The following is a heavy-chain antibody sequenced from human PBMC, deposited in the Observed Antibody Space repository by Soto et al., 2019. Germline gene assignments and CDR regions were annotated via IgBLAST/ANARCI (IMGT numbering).Heavy chain of an antibody. CDR2: IFWNDER. J-gene: IGHJ4*02. D-gene: IGHD1-7*01. CDR3: ARALREELPIYYFDS. V-gene: IGHV2-26*01. CDR1: GGSISSGGYS. Sequence: ETLSLTCAVSGGSISSGGYSWSWIRQPPGKALEWLAHIFWNDERSYNKSLKSRLTISRDTSKSQVVLTMTNVDPVDTGTYFCARALREELPIYYFDSWGQGTLVTVSS.